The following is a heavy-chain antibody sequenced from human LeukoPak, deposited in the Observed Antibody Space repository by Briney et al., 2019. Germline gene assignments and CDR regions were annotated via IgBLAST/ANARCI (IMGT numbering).Heavy chain of an antibody. D-gene: IGHD3-22*01. J-gene: IGHJ4*02. CDR3: AKVQWDAYYSKSMDY. Sequence: GGSLRLSCAASGFTFSSYAMHWVRQAPGKGLEWVAVISYDGSNKYYADSVKGRFTISRDNSKNTLYLQMSSLRAEDTALYYCAKVQWDAYYSKSMDYWGQGTLVTVSS. CDR2: ISYDGSNK. V-gene: IGHV3-30-3*01. CDR1: GFTFSSYA.